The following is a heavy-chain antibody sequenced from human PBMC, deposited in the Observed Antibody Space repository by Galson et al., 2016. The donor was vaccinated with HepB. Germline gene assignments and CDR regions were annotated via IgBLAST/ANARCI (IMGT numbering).Heavy chain of an antibody. D-gene: IGHD5-24*01. CDR3: TRWGGRWLRGYYYYSGLDV. CDR2: INHSGST. CDR1: GGSFSGYY. Sequence: SETLSLTCAVYGGSFSGYYWTWIRQPPGKGLEWIGEINHSGSTNYNPSLKSRLSRSVDTSKNQFFLKLSSVTAADTAVYYCTRWGGRWLRGYYYYSGLDVWGQGTTVTVSS. V-gene: IGHV4-34*01. J-gene: IGHJ6*02.